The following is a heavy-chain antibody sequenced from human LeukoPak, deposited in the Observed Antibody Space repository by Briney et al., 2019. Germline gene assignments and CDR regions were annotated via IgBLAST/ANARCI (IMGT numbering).Heavy chain of an antibody. CDR3: ARVGCSGGSCYSVLPYYYMDV. CDR2: ISSSGSTI. Sequence: GGSLRLSCAASGFTFSSYEMNWVRQAPGKGLEWVSYISSSGSTIYYADSVKGRFTISRDNAKNSLYLQMNSLRAEDTAVYYCARVGCSGGSCYSVLPYYYMDVWGKGTTVTISS. D-gene: IGHD2-15*01. CDR1: GFTFSSYE. V-gene: IGHV3-48*03. J-gene: IGHJ6*03.